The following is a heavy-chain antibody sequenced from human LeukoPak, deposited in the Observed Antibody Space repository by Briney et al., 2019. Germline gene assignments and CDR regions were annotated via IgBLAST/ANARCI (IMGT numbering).Heavy chain of an antibody. CDR3: ARVITSGYYFFDY. Sequence: SETLSLTCTVSGGSISGDYWSWIRQPAGTGLEWIGRIYTSGRTIYNPSLKSRVTMSVDTSKNQFSLRLNSVTAADTAVYYCARVITSGYYFFDYWGQGTLVTVSS. J-gene: IGHJ4*02. D-gene: IGHD5-12*01. V-gene: IGHV4-4*07. CDR2: IYTSGRT. CDR1: GGSISGDY.